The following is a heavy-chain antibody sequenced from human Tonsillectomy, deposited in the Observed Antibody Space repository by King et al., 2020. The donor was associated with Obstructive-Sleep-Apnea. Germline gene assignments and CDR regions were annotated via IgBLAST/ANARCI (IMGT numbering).Heavy chain of an antibody. Sequence: DVQLVESGGGLVQPGMSLRLSCSMSGFTFDEHAMHWVRQAPGKGLEWVAGFSLNVDGRGYADSVKGRFTVSRDYARNSVHLDMNSLREEDTAFYYCGRADSPGGLGYWGQGTLVTVSS. CDR2: FSLNVDGR. D-gene: IGHD4-11*01. CDR3: GRADSPGGLGY. CDR1: GFTFDEHA. J-gene: IGHJ4*02. V-gene: IGHV3-9*01.